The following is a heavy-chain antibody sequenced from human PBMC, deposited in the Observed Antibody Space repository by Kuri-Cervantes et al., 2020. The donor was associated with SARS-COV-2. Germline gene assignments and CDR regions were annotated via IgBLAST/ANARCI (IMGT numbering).Heavy chain of an antibody. Sequence: GGSLRLSCAASGFTFSNAWVSWVRQAPGKGLEWVSYISSSSSTIYYADSVKGRFTISRDNAKNSLYLQMNSLRAEDTAVYYCASNYDYVWGSYRSVDYWGQGTLVTVSS. J-gene: IGHJ4*02. V-gene: IGHV3-48*01. CDR1: GFTFSNAW. D-gene: IGHD3-16*02. CDR2: ISSSSSTI. CDR3: ASNYDYVWGSYRSVDY.